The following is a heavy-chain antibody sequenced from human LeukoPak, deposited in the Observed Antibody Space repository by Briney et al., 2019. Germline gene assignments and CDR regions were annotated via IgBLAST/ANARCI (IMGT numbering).Heavy chain of an antibody. CDR3: ARDLKMAYSSGRYSWGTGSSNDY. V-gene: IGHV1-2*02. CDR1: GYTFTGYY. J-gene: IGHJ4*02. Sequence: ASVKVSCKASGYTFTGYYMHWVRQAPGQGRAWMGWINPNSGGTNYAQKCQGRVTMTTDTSTSTAYLELRSLRSDDTAVYYCARDLKMAYSSGRYSWGTGSSNDYWGQGTLVTVSS. CDR2: INPNSGGT. D-gene: IGHD6-19*01.